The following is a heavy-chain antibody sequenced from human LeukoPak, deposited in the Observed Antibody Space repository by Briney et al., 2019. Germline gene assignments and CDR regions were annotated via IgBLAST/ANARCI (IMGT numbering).Heavy chain of an antibody. CDR1: GGSFSGYY. Sequence: SETLSLTCAVYGGSFSGYYWSWIRQPPGKGLEWIGEINHSGSTNYNPSLKSRVTISVGTSKNQFSLKLSSVTAADTAVYYCANNDYSNYGSDYWGQGTLVTVSS. V-gene: IGHV4-34*01. J-gene: IGHJ4*02. D-gene: IGHD4-11*01. CDR3: ANNDYSNYGSDY. CDR2: INHSGST.